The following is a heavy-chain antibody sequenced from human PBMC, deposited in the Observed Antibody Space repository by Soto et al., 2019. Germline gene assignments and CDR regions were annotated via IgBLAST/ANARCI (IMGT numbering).Heavy chain of an antibody. Sequence: QEQLVQSGAEVKKPGASVKVSCKASGYTFSGYYIHWLRQAPGQGLEWMGWISAYNGNTNYAQKLQGRVTMTTDTSTSTAYMELRSLRSDDTAVYYCARDPDCSSTSCPYYYYYYGMDVWGQGTTVTVSS. V-gene: IGHV1-18*04. CDR1: GYTFSGYY. D-gene: IGHD2-2*01. J-gene: IGHJ6*02. CDR2: ISAYNGNT. CDR3: ARDPDCSSTSCPYYYYYYGMDV.